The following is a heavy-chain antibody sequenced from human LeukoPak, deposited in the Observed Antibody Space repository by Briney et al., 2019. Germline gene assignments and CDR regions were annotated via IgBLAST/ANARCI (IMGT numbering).Heavy chain of an antibody. J-gene: IGHJ6*02. CDR2: IWYDGSNK. CDR1: GFTFSSYG. CDR3: ARSHIVVVTAAGYYGMDV. D-gene: IGHD2-21*02. Sequence: PGGSLRLSCAASGFTFSSYGMHWVRQAPGKGLEWVAVIWYDGSNKYYADSVKGRFTISRDNSKNTLYLQMNSLRAEDTAVYYCARSHIVVVTAAGYYGMDVWGQGTTVTVSS. V-gene: IGHV3-33*01.